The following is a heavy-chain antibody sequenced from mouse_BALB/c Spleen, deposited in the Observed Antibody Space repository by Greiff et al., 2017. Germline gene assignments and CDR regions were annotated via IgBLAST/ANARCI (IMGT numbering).Heavy chain of an antibody. J-gene: IGHJ3*01. V-gene: IGHV5-4*02. CDR3: ARAGVLRLSAWLAY. CDR1: GFTFSDYY. CDR2: ISDGGSYT. Sequence: EVKVVESGGGLVKPGGSLKLSCAASGFTFSDYYMYWVRQTPEKRLEWVATISDGGSYTYYSASVKGRFTISRDNAKNNLYLQMSSLKTEDPAMYTCARAGVLRLSAWLAYWGQGTLVTVSA. D-gene: IGHD1-1*01.